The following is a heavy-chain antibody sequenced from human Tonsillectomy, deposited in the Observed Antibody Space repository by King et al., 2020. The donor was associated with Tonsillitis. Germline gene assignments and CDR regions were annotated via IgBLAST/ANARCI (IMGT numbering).Heavy chain of an antibody. J-gene: IGHJ4*02. CDR1: GFTFSSFA. V-gene: IGHV3-23*04. Sequence: VQLVESGGDLVQPGGSLRLSCAASGFTFSSFAMSWVRQAPGKGLEWGSTISGTGGDTYYAASVKGRFPISRDNSKNTLSLQMNSLRAEDTAVYYCAKDLPDGSGWYRDFFDYWGQGTLVTVSS. CDR3: AKDLPDGSGWYRDFFDY. D-gene: IGHD6-19*01. CDR2: ISGTGGDT.